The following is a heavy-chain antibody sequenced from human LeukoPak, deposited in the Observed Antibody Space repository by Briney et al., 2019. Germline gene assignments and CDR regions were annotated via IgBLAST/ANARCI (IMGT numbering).Heavy chain of an antibody. D-gene: IGHD3-3*01. J-gene: IGHJ4*02. CDR3: ARGRDFWSGYSFDY. CDR2: IYYSGST. Sequence: SETLSLTCTVSGGSISSSSYYWVWIRQPPGKGLEWIGSIYYSGSTYYNPSLESRVTISVDTSKIQFSLQLNSMTAADTAVYYCARGRDFWSGYSFDYWGQGTLVTVSS. V-gene: IGHV4-39*07. CDR1: GGSISSSSYY.